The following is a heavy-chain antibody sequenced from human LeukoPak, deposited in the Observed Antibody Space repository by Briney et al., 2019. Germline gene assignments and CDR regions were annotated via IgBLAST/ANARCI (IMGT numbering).Heavy chain of an antibody. CDR2: MNPNSGNT. CDR1: GYTFTSCD. Sequence: ASVKVSCKASGYTFTSCDINWVRQATGQGLEWMGWMNPNSGNTGYAQKFQGRVTMTRDTSISTAYMEVSGLRSEDMAVYYCARGYSMDYWGQGTLVAVSS. J-gene: IGHJ4*02. V-gene: IGHV1-8*01. D-gene: IGHD6-13*01. CDR3: ARGYSMDY.